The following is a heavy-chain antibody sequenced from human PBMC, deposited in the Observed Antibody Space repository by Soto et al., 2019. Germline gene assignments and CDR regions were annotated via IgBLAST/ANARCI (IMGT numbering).Heavy chain of an antibody. Sequence: EVQLVESGGGLVKPGGSLRLSCVASGFTFSTYSMNWVRQAPGKGLEWVSSISSSSRYIYYADSMKGRFTISRGNAKSSLYLQMNSLRAEDTAVYYCAREAPYYYDSSGYYPYYFDYWGQGTLVTVSS. D-gene: IGHD3-22*01. CDR1: GFTFSTYS. V-gene: IGHV3-21*01. CDR2: ISSSSRYI. J-gene: IGHJ4*02. CDR3: AREAPYYYDSSGYYPYYFDY.